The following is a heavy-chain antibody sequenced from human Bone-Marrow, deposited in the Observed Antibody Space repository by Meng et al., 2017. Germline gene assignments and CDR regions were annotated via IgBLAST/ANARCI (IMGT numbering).Heavy chain of an antibody. J-gene: IGHJ4*02. CDR2: INPNSGGT. V-gene: IGHV1-2*02. CDR1: GYTFTGYY. D-gene: IGHD6-13*01. Sequence: ASVKVSCKASGYTFTGYYMHWVRQAPGQGLEWMGWINPNSGGTNYAQKFQGRVTMTRDTSISTAYMELSRLRSGDTAVYYCARDEGISAAGYLLGDFWGQGTLITVSS. CDR3: ARDEGISAAGYLLGDF.